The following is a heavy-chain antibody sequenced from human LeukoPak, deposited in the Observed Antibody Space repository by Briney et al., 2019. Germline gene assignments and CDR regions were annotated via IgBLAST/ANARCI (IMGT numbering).Heavy chain of an antibody. V-gene: IGHV3-30*02. Sequence: GGSLRLSCAASGFTFSGYGMHWVRQAPDKGLEWVAFIRNDENYKYYADSVEGRFTISRDNSKNTLYLQMNSLRDEDTAVYYCAKEPRSTMVRGVSFDYWGQGTLVTVSS. J-gene: IGHJ4*02. CDR3: AKEPRSTMVRGVSFDY. CDR2: IRNDENYK. D-gene: IGHD3-10*01. CDR1: GFTFSGYG.